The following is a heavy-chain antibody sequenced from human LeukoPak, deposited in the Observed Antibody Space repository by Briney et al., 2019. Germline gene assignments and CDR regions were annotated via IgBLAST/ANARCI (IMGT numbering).Heavy chain of an antibody. Sequence: ASVTVSCKATSRISWVRQAPGQGLEWMGWIGSYGGDTYYAQKFQGRVTVTTDTSTSTVYMELRSLRSDDTAAYYCARDLWNFYDDSGYYRDFDSWGQGTLVTVYS. D-gene: IGHD3-22*01. V-gene: IGHV1-18*01. CDR2: IGSYGGDT. CDR1: TSR. CDR3: ARDLWNFYDDSGYYRDFDS. J-gene: IGHJ5*01.